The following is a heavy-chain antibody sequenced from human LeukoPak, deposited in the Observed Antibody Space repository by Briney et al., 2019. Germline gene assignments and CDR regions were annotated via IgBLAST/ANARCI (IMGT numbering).Heavy chain of an antibody. D-gene: IGHD1-1*01. CDR2: IYYSGST. CDR1: GGSINSYY. V-gene: IGHV4-59*08. J-gene: IGHJ6*03. Sequence: SETLSLTCTVSGGSINSYYWSWIRQPPGEGLEWIGYIYYSGSTYYKPSLKSRVTISVDTSKNQFSLNLSSLTAADTAVYYCARLEIGYYYMDVWGKGTTVTVSS. CDR3: ARLEIGYYYMDV.